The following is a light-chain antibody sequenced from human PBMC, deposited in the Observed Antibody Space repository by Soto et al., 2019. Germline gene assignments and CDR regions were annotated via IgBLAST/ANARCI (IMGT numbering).Light chain of an antibody. CDR3: CSYAGGRSPYV. J-gene: IGLJ1*01. CDR1: TSDVGSYDL. V-gene: IGLV2-23*02. Sequence: QSVLTQPASVSGSPGQSITISCTGTTSDVGSYDLVSWYQQHPGKAPKIMIYEVSKRPSGDPNRFSRSKSGNTASLTISGLQAEDEADYYCCSYAGGRSPYVFGTGTKVTVL. CDR2: EVS.